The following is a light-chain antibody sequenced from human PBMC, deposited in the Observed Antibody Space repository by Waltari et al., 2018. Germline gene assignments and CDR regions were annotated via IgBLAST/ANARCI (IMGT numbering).Light chain of an antibody. CDR1: RSDAGGFNC. CDR2: DVS. CDR3: SSYTSSSTLWV. V-gene: IGLV2-14*01. Sequence: SALTQPASVSGSPGQPITISGSGNRSDAGGFNCVCWYQQNPGKAPKLMIYDVSKRPSGVSNRFSGSKSGNTASLTISGLQAEDEADYYCSSYTSSSTLWVFGGGTKLTVL. J-gene: IGLJ3*02.